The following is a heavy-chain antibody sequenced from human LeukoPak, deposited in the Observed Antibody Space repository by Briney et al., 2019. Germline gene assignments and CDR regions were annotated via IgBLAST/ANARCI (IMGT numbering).Heavy chain of an antibody. V-gene: IGHV4-59*02. D-gene: IGHD6-19*01. Sequence: PSETLSLTCTVSGGSVRTYYWTWIRQTPGKGLEWIGYIYYSGSTNYNPSLKSRVAMSVDTSKNQFSLQLTSVTPEDTAVYYCVRVSSGWFDYWGQGTLVTVSS. CDR1: GGSVRTYY. J-gene: IGHJ4*02. CDR2: IYYSGST. CDR3: VRVSSGWFDY.